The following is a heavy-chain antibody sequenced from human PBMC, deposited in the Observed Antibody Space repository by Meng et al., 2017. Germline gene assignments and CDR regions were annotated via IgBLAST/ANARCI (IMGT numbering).Heavy chain of an antibody. J-gene: IGHJ3*02. CDR3: TSRRGLGADDAFDI. Sequence: GGSLRLSCAVSGFTFSGSVMHWVRQASGKGREWVGRIKTKANSYATTYAASVTGSFTISRDDSKNTAYLQMNSLKSEDTAVYYCTSRRGLGADDAFDIWGQGTKVTVSS. V-gene: IGHV3-73*01. CDR1: GFTFSGSV. D-gene: IGHD1-26*01. CDR2: IKTKANSYAT.